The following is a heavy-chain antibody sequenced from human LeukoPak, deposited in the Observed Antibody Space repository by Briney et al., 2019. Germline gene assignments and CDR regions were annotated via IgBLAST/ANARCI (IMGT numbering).Heavy chain of an antibody. CDR3: ARGPPSYYDSSGYSYYYYGMDV. Sequence: GGSLRLSCAASGFTFSSYDMHWVRQAPGKGLEWVSAIGTAGDTYYPGSVKGRFTISRENAKNSLYLQMNSLRAGDTAVYYCARGPPSYYDSSGYSYYYYGMDVWGQGTTVTVSS. J-gene: IGHJ6*02. CDR1: GFTFSSYD. V-gene: IGHV3-13*01. D-gene: IGHD3-22*01. CDR2: IGTAGDT.